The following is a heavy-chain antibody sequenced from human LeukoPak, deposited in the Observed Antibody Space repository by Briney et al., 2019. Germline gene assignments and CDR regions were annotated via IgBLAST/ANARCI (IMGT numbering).Heavy chain of an antibody. J-gene: IGHJ4*02. Sequence: ASVKVSCKASGYTFTSYDINWVRQATGQGLEWMGWMNPNSGNTGYAQKFQGRVTMTRDTSISTAYMELSRLRSDDTAVYYCARDQSLSRPFGRPGYWGQGTLVTVSS. CDR3: ARDQSLSRPFGRPGY. CDR1: GYTFTSYD. V-gene: IGHV1-8*01. CDR2: MNPNSGNT. D-gene: IGHD3-3*01.